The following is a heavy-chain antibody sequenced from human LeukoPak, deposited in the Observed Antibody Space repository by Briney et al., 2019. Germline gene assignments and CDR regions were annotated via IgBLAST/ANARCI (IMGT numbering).Heavy chain of an antibody. CDR1: GYTFTGYY. J-gene: IGHJ3*02. CDR2: INPNSGGT. D-gene: IGHD6-13*01. Sequence: ASVKVSCKASGYTFTGYYMHWVRQAPGQGLEWMGWINPNSGGTNYAQKFQGRVTMTRDTSISTAYMELSRLRSDDTAVYYCARVRIAGAPDAFDIWGQGTMVTVSS. CDR3: ARVRIAGAPDAFDI. V-gene: IGHV1-2*02.